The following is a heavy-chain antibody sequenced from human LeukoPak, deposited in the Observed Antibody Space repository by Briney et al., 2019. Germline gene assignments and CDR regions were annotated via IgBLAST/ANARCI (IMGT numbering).Heavy chain of an antibody. D-gene: IGHD3-16*01. J-gene: IGHJ3*02. CDR1: GFSFSSST. V-gene: IGHV1-58*01. CDR3: AARPRDYVTFDI. CDR2: IAVGSGDT. Sequence: GASVKVSCKTSGFSFSSSTVQWVRQARGQGLEWMGWIAVGSGDTDYAQKFQERVTITRDMSTSTAYMDLSSLGSEDTAVYYCAARPRDYVTFDIWGQGTMVTVSS.